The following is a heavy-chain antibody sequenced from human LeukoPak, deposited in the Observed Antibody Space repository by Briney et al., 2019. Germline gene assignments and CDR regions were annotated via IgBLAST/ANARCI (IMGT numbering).Heavy chain of an antibody. CDR3: ARAPLGLIVVVPAAIRERYYYYYYMDV. Sequence: GASVKVSCKASGYTFTSYDINWVRQATGQGLEWMRWMNPNSGNTGYAQKFQGRVTITRNTSISTAYMELSSLRSEDTAVYYCARAPLGLIVVVPAAIRERYYYYYYMDVWGKGTTVTVSS. CDR1: GYTFTSYD. V-gene: IGHV1-8*03. J-gene: IGHJ6*03. D-gene: IGHD2-2*02. CDR2: MNPNSGNT.